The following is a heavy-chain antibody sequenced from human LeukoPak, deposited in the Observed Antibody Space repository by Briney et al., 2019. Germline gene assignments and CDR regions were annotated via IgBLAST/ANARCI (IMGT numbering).Heavy chain of an antibody. CDR1: GGSFNGYY. J-gene: IGHJ5*02. Sequence: SETLSLTCAVYGGSFNGYYWSWIRQPPGKGLEWIGEINHSGSTNYNPSLKSRVTISVDTSKNQFSLKLSSVTAADTAVYYCARADIVVVPAAIIGNWFDPWGQGTLVTVSS. CDR3: ARADIVVVPAAIIGNWFDP. CDR2: INHSGST. D-gene: IGHD2-2*02. V-gene: IGHV4-34*01.